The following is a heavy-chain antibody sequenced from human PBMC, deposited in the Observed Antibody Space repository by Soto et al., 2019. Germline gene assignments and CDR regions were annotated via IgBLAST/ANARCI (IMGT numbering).Heavy chain of an antibody. V-gene: IGHV3-23*01. CDR1: GFTFSSYA. CDR3: AKSQKVISTSFDN. Sequence: WGSLRLSCVASGFTFSSYAWNWVRQAPGRGLEWVSAISGSGGTTYYADSVKGRFTISRDNSKNTLFLQTNSLRAEGATIYYRAKSQKVISTSFDNWGQGSLDTVS. J-gene: IGHJ4*02. CDR2: ISGSGGTT. D-gene: IGHD3-22*01.